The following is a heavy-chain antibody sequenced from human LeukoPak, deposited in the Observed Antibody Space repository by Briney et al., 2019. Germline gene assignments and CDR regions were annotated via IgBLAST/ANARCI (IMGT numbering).Heavy chain of an antibody. CDR1: GGSISSYY. D-gene: IGHD3-3*01. Sequence: SETLSLTCTVSGGSISSYYWSWIRQPPGKGLEWIGYIYYSGSTNYNPSLKSRVTISVDTSKSQFSLKLSSVTAADTAVYYCARELGYDDDYWGQGTLVTVSS. CDR3: ARELGYDDDY. V-gene: IGHV4-59*01. J-gene: IGHJ4*02. CDR2: IYYSGST.